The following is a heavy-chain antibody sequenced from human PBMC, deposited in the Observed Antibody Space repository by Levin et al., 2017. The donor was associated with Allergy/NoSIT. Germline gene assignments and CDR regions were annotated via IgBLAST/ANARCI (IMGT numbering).Heavy chain of an antibody. J-gene: IGHJ4*02. CDR3: ARYQLGGRYFDY. CDR1: GGSISSGGYY. CDR2: IYYSGST. Sequence: SETLSLTCTVSGGSISSGGYYWSWIRQHPGKGLEWIGYIYYSGSTYYNPSLKSRVTISVDTSKNQFSLKLSSVTAADTAVYYCARYQLGGRYFDYWGQGTLVTVSS. D-gene: IGHD3-3*01. V-gene: IGHV4-31*03.